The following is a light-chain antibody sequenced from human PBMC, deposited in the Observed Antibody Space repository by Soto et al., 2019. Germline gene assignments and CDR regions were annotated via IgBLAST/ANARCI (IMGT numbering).Light chain of an antibody. J-gene: IGKJ1*01. V-gene: IGKV3-15*01. CDR2: GAT. CDR3: QQYNNWPHT. Sequence: EIVMTQSPATMSVSPVERATLSCRASQSVSSDLAWYHQKPGQAPRLLVYGATTRATGMPGRFSGSGSGTEFTLTISSLQSEDSAIYYCQQYNNWPHTFGQGTKVEIK. CDR1: QSVSSD.